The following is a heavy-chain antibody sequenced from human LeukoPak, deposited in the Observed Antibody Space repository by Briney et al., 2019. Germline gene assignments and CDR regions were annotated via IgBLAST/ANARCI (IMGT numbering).Heavy chain of an antibody. J-gene: IGHJ1*01. CDR3: ARGDYLEYFQH. V-gene: IGHV4-31*03. D-gene: IGHD3-16*01. Sequence: SETLSLTCTVSGGSISSGGYYWSWIRQHPGKGLEWIGYIYYSGSTYCNPSLKSRVTISVDTSKNQFSLKLSSVAAADTAVYYCARGDYLEYFQHWGQGTLVTVSS. CDR1: GGSISSGGYY. CDR2: IYYSGST.